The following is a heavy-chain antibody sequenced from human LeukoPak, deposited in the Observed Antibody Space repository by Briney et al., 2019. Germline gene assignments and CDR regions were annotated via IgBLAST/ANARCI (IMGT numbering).Heavy chain of an antibody. CDR2: ISGSGGST. CDR3: AKARFVVVPAAIPPEFDY. V-gene: IGHV3-23*01. CDR1: GFTFSSYA. Sequence: PGGSLRLSCAASGFTFSSYAMSWVRQARGKGLEWVSVISGSGGSTYYADSVKGRFTISRDNSKNTLYLQMNSLRAEDTAVYYCAKARFVVVPAAIPPEFDYWGQGTLVTVSS. D-gene: IGHD2-2*02. J-gene: IGHJ4*02.